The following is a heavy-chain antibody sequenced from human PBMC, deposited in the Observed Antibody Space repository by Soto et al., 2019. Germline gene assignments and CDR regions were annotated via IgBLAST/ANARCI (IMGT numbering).Heavy chain of an antibody. CDR3: ARGGLVVPAAMQGENNWFDP. CDR2: IIPILGIA. J-gene: IGHJ5*02. CDR1: GVGFDSRT. Sequence: VKASSEASGVGFDSRTRRSVQHDQRKGLEWMGRIIPILGIANYAQKFQGRVTITADKSTSTAYMELSSLRSEDTAVYYCARGGLVVPAAMQGENNWFDPWGQGTLVTVSS. D-gene: IGHD2-2*01. V-gene: IGHV1-69*02.